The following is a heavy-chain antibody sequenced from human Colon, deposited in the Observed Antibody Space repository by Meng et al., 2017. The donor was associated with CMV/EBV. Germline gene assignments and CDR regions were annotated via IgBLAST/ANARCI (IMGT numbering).Heavy chain of an antibody. CDR3: ARDNSNWSTDF. J-gene: IGHJ4*02. D-gene: IGHD4-11*01. Sequence: VRLVQPGAAVKKPGASVRASWKTSGHTFTDYFIHWVRQAPGQGLEWMGIFDPRGDSTNYAENFVGRFTMTADMSTNTMHMELSSLRSDDTAVYYCARDNSNWSTDFWGQGTLVTVSS. CDR2: FDPRGDST. CDR1: GHTFTDYF. V-gene: IGHV1-46*01.